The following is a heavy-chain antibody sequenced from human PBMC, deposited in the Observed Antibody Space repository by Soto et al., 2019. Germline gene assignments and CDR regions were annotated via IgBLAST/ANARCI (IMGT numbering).Heavy chain of an antibody. CDR3: ARDSRSIGYSSSSILHYGMDV. J-gene: IGHJ6*02. D-gene: IGHD6-6*01. Sequence: QVQLQESGPGLVKPSQTLSLTCTVSGGSISSGGYYWSWIRQHPGKGLEWIGYIYYSGSTYYNPSLKSRVTISVDTSKNQFSLKLSSVTAADTAVYYCARDSRSIGYSSSSILHYGMDVWGQGTTVTVSS. CDR1: GGSISSGGYY. CDR2: IYYSGST. V-gene: IGHV4-31*03.